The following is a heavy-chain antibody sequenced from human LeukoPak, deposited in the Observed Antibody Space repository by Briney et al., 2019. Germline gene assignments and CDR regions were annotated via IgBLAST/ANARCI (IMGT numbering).Heavy chain of an antibody. CDR3: ARVPTRGYYYDSSGYYYVS. CDR2: INPSGGST. V-gene: IGHV1-46*01. Sequence: ASVKVSCXASGYIFTNYYMHWVRQAPGQGLEWMGLINPSGGSTTYAQKFQGRVTMTRDTSTSTVYMEVSSLRSEDTAVYYCARVPTRGYYYDSSGYYYVSWGQGTLVTVSS. CDR1: GYIFTNYY. D-gene: IGHD3-22*01. J-gene: IGHJ5*02.